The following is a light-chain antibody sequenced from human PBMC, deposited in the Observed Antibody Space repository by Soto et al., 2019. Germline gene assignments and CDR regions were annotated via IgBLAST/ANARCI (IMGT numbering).Light chain of an antibody. J-gene: IGKJ1*01. V-gene: IGKV3-20*01. CDR3: QQYGSSPPLT. CDR1: QSVSSSY. CDR2: GAS. Sequence: EIVLTQSPGTLSLSPGERATLSCRASQSVSSSYFAWYQQKPGQAPRLLIDGASSRATGIPDRFSGSGSATEFTLIISRLEPEDFAVYYCQQYGSSPPLTFGQGTKVEIK.